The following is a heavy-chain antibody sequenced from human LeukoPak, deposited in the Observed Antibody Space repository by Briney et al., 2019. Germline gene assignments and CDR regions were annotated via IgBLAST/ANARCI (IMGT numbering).Heavy chain of an antibody. Sequence: SETLSLTCTVSGGSISNYYWSWIRQPPGKGLEWIGYVSYSGSTNYNLSLNSRVTISVDTSKNQFSLQLNSVTPEDTAVYYCAREGWWFDFWGQGTLVTVFS. J-gene: IGHJ4*02. V-gene: IGHV4-59*12. CDR1: GGSISNYY. D-gene: IGHD2-15*01. CDR3: AREGWWFDF. CDR2: VSYSGST.